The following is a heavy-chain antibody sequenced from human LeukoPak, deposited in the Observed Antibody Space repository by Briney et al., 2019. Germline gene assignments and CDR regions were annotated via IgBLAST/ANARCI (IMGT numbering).Heavy chain of an antibody. D-gene: IGHD6-19*01. Sequence: GGSLRLSCAASGFTFSSYAMSWVRQAPGKGLEWVSAISGSGGSTYYADSVKGRFTISRDNAKNSLYLQMNSLRAEDTALYYCAKAMGFRSGWYYFDYWGQGTLVTVSS. CDR2: ISGSGGST. V-gene: IGHV3-23*01. CDR1: GFTFSSYA. CDR3: AKAMGFRSGWYYFDY. J-gene: IGHJ4*02.